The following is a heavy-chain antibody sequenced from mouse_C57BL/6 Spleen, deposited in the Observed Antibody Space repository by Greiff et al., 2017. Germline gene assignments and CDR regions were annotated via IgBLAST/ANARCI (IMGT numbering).Heavy chain of an antibody. V-gene: IGHV1-85*01. Sequence: QVQLQQSGPELVKPGASVKLSCKASGYTFTSYDINWVKQRPGQGLEWIGWIYPRDGSIQYNEKFKGKATLTVYTSDSTSNMELHSLTSEDSAVYVCARSSSYGSSHWYYEVWGKGTTVTVSS. J-gene: IGHJ1*03. CDR1: GYTFTSYD. D-gene: IGHD1-1*01. CDR2: IYPRDGSI. CDR3: ARSSSYGSSHWYYEV.